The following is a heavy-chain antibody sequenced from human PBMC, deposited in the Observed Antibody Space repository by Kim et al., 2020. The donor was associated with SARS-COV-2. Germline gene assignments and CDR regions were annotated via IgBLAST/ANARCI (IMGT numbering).Heavy chain of an antibody. J-gene: IGHJ4*02. Sequence: GGSLRLSCAASGFTFSNYWMSWVRRAPGKGLEWVANIKQDGSEKYYVDSVKGRFTISRDNAKNSLYLQMNSLRAEDTAVYHCARVSLKSSSGFYYNYWGQGTLVTVSS. CDR2: IKQDGSEK. D-gene: IGHD3-22*01. V-gene: IGHV3-7*01. CDR3: ARVSLKSSSGFYYNY. CDR1: GFTFSNYW.